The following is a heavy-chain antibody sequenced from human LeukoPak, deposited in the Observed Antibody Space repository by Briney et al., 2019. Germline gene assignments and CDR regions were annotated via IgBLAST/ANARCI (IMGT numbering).Heavy chain of an antibody. CDR3: ARAYYDILTGPDMDV. CDR1: GGSFSGYY. CDR2: INHSGST. V-gene: IGHV4-34*01. D-gene: IGHD3-9*01. Sequence: SETLSLTCAVYGGSFSGYYWSWIRQPPGKGLEWIGEINHSGSTNYNPSLKSRVTISVDTSKNQFSLKLSSVTAADTAVYYCARAYYDILTGPDMDVWGKGTTFTVSS. J-gene: IGHJ6*03.